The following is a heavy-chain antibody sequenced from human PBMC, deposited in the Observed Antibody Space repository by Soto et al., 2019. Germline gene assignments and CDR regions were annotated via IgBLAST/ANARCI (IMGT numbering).Heavy chain of an antibody. D-gene: IGHD2-2*01. CDR2: IKQDGSEE. CDR1: GFTFSGYW. Sequence: EMQLVESGGGLVQPGGSLRLACTASGFTFSGYWMNWVRQAPGKGLEWVARIKQDGSEEHYVDSVKGRFTISRDNANNSVYLQMNSLRAEDTVVDYCARDPGLRPAAIRGLGWFDPWGQGTLVTVSS. V-gene: IGHV3-7*03. CDR3: ARDPGLRPAAIRGLGWFDP. J-gene: IGHJ5*02.